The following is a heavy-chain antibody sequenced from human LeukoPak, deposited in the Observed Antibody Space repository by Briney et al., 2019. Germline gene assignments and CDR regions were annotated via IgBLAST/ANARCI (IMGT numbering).Heavy chain of an antibody. CDR2: INHSGST. V-gene: IGHV4-34*01. D-gene: IGHD2-2*01. J-gene: IGHJ5*02. Sequence: SETLSLTCAVYGGSFSGYYWSWMRQPPGKGLEWIGEINHSGSTNYKPSLKSRVTISVDTSKNQFSLKLSSVTAADTAVYYCARGARRGYCSSTSCWKGFDPWGQGTLVTFSS. CDR3: ARGARRGYCSSTSCWKGFDP. CDR1: GGSFSGYY.